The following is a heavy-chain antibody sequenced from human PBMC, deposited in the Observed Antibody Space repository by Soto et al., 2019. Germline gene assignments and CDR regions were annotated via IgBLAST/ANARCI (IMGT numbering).Heavy chain of an antibody. V-gene: IGHV1-18*04. J-gene: IGHJ6*02. CDR2: VSPYNGDT. CDR3: AEEVDHMDV. D-gene: IGHD2-2*01. CDR1: GYTFTTYG. Sequence: VQLVQSGAEVKKPGASVKVSCKASGYTFTTYGINWVRQAPGQGLERMGWVSPYNGDTTYPQKVQGRETMTTDTSRRTASLELRSLRLDDTALYYCAEEVDHMDVWGQGTTVTVSS.